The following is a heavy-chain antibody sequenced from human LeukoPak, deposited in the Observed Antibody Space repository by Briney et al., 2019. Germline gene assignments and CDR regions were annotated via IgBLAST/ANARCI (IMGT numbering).Heavy chain of an antibody. CDR1: GFTFSSYA. CDR2: ISGSGGST. V-gene: IGHV3-23*01. D-gene: IGHD3-3*01. J-gene: IGHJ4*02. CDR3: AKGASDDFWSGYYSDY. Sequence: GGSLSLSFAASGFTFSSYAMSWVRQAPGKGLEWVSAISGSGGSTYYADSVKGRFTISRDNSKNTLYLQMNSLRAEDTAVYYCAKGASDDFWSGYYSDYWGQGTLVTVSS.